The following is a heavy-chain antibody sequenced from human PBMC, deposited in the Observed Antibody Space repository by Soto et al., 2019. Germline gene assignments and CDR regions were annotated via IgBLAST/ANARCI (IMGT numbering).Heavy chain of an antibody. V-gene: IGHV3-74*01. J-gene: IGHJ4*02. D-gene: IGHD3-16*01. CDR1: GFTFSSSW. CDR3: ARDWGYRPDY. Sequence: EVELVESGGGLVQPGGSLRLSCAASGFTFSSSWMHWVRQAPGKGLVWVSYINSDGSETRYADSVKGRFTISRDNAKNTLYKQMKSESAGETAIYYCARDWGYRPDYWGQGNLVTVSS. CDR2: INSDGSET.